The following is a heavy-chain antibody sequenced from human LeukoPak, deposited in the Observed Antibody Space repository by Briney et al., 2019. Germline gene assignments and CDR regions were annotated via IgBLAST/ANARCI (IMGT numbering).Heavy chain of an antibody. J-gene: IGHJ6*04. CDR1: GFTFSSYE. V-gene: IGHV3-48*03. D-gene: IGHD3-10*02. CDR3: AELGITMIGGV. Sequence: GGSLRLSCAASGFTFSSYEMNWVRQAPGKLLDGVSYISSSGRTIYYADSVKGRFTTSRDKAKNSLYLQMTSLRAEDTAVYYCAELGITMIGGVWGKGTTVTISS. CDR2: ISSSGRTI.